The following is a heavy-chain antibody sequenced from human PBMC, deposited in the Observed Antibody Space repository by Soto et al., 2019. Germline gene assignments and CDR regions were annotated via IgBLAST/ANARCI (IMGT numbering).Heavy chain of an antibody. V-gene: IGHV4-38-2*01. CDR2: IYHSRST. CDR3: ARRIVVATRDAFDI. D-gene: IGHD3-22*01. Sequence: PSETLSLTCAVSGYSISSGYYWGWIRQPPGKGLEWIGSIYHSRSTYYNPSLKSRVTISVDTSKNQFSLKLSSVTAADTAVYYCARRIVVATRDAFDIWGQGTMVTVSS. CDR1: GYSISSGYY. J-gene: IGHJ3*02.